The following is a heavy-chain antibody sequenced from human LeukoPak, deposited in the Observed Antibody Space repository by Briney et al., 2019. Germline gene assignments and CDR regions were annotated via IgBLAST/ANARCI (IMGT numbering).Heavy chain of an antibody. V-gene: IGHV3-30*04. Sequence: PGRSLRLSCAASGFNFNNYPMHWVRQVPGRGPQWVALISYDGIDSYIADSVKGRFSISRDNSKNTLFLQMNSLRPEDTAVYYCARDRYTKNYFDALDLRGQGSTVTVSS. CDR1: GFNFNNYP. CDR3: ARDRYTKNYFDALDL. CDR2: ISYDGIDS. D-gene: IGHD3-16*02. J-gene: IGHJ3*01.